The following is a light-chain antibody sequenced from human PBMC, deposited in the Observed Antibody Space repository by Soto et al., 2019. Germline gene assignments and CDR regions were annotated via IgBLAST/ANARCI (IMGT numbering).Light chain of an antibody. CDR1: SSDVGGYNY. CDR3: SSYTSSSTQV. V-gene: IGLV2-14*01. CDR2: EVS. Sequence: QSALTQPASVSGSPGQSITISCTGTSSDVGGYNYVSWYQQHPGKAPKLMIYEVSNRPSGVSNRFSGSKSGNTASLTISGLQAEDEAYYYCSSYTSSSTQVFGTGTKLPVL. J-gene: IGLJ1*01.